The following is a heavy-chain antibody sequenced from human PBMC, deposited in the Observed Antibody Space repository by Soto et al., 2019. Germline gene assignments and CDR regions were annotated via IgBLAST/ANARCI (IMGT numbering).Heavy chain of an antibody. CDR1: GFTFSSYA. Sequence: GGSLRLSCAASGFTFSSYAMSWVRQAPGKGLEWVSAISGSGGSTYYADSVKGRFTISRDNSKNTLYLQMNSLRAEDTAVYYCAKAKGDYVWGSPIYGMDVWGQGTTVTVSS. D-gene: IGHD3-16*01. CDR3: AKAKGDYVWGSPIYGMDV. J-gene: IGHJ6*02. V-gene: IGHV3-23*01. CDR2: ISGSGGST.